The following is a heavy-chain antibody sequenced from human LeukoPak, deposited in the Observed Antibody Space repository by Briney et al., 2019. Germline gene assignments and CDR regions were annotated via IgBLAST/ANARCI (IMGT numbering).Heavy chain of an antibody. D-gene: IGHD7-27*01. CDR1: GYTFTSYD. V-gene: IGHV1-8*01. Sequence: ASVKVSCKASGYTFTSYDINWVRQATGQGLEWMGWMNPNSGNTGYAQKFQGRVTMTRNTSISTAYMELSSLRSDDTAVYYCALSLPDLTGDPSYYDYMDVWGRGTTVTISS. J-gene: IGHJ6*03. CDR2: MNPNSGNT. CDR3: ALSLPDLTGDPSYYDYMDV.